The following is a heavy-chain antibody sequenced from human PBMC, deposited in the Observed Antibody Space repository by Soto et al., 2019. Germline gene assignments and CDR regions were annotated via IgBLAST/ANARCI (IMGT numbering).Heavy chain of an antibody. J-gene: IGHJ3*02. CDR3: ASGPCYYDSSGAFDI. CDR1: GYTFTSYG. V-gene: IGHV1-18*01. D-gene: IGHD3-22*01. CDR2: ISAYDGNT. Sequence: ASVKVSCKASGYTFTSYGNSWVRQAPGQGLEWMGWISAYDGNTNYAQKLQGRVTMTTDTSTSTAYMELRSLRSDDTDMYYCASGPCYYDSSGAFDIWGQGTMVTVSS.